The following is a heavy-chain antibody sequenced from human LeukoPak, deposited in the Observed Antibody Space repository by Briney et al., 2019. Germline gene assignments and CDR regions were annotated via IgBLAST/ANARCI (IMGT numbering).Heavy chain of an antibody. V-gene: IGHV3-9*01. J-gene: IGHJ5*02. CDR1: GFTFSSYW. Sequence: GGSLRLSCVASGFTFSSYWMHWVRQAPGKGLEWVSGISWNSGSIGYADSVKGRFTISRDNAKNSLYLQMNSLRAEDTALYYCAKRGAWGQGTLVTVSS. CDR3: AKRGA. D-gene: IGHD3-10*01. CDR2: ISWNSGSI.